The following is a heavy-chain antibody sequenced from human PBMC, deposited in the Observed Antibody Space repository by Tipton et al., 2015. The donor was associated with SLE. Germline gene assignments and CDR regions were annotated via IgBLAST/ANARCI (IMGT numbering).Heavy chain of an antibody. J-gene: IGHJ6*03. CDR1: GGSISSYY. Sequence: TLSLTCTVSGGSISSYYWSWIRQPPGKGLEWIGSIYTSGSTNYNPSLKSRVTMSVDTSKNQFSLKLSSVTAADTAVYYCARESGGSSRDYYYYYMDVWGKGTTVTVSS. V-gene: IGHV4-4*07. CDR2: IYTSGST. D-gene: IGHD1-26*01. CDR3: ARESGGSSRDYYYYYMDV.